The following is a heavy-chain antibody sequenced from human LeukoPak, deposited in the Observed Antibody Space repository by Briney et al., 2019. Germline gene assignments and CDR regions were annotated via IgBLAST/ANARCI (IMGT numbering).Heavy chain of an antibody. CDR2: IYYSGST. CDR1: GGSISSYY. D-gene: IGHD6-6*01. V-gene: IGHV4-59*01. CDR3: AREGPEYSSSSDAFDI. Sequence: SETLSLTCTVSGGSISSYYWSWIRQPPGKGLEWIGYIYYSGSTNYNPSLKSRVTISVDTSKNQFSLKLSSVTAADTAVYYCAREGPEYSSSSDAFDIWGQGTMVTVSS. J-gene: IGHJ3*02.